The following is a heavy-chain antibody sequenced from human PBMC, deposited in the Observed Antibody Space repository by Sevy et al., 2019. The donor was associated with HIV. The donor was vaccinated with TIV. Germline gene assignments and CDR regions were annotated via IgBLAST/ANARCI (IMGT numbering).Heavy chain of an antibody. D-gene: IGHD5-18*01. CDR2: INPSRDST. CDR1: GYTFTTHF. V-gene: IGHV1-46*01. Sequence: ASVKVSCKASGYTFTTHFIHWLRQAPGQAPGQGLDWMGLINPSRDSTTYARNFQGRISMTRETSTGTFNMELWSLTSDETAMYFCAGADRLLWLSFLDYWGQGTPVTVFS. J-gene: IGHJ4*02. CDR3: AGADRLLWLSFLDY.